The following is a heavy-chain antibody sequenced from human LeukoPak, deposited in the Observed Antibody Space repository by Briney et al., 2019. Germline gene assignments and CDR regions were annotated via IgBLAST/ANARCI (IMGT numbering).Heavy chain of an antibody. CDR3: ARDRGITMVRGRWFDP. V-gene: IGHV4-34*01. D-gene: IGHD3-10*01. CDR1: GGSFSGYY. CDR2: INHSGST. Sequence: SETLSLTCAVYGGSFSGYYWSWIRQPPGKGLEWIGEINHSGSTNYNPSLESRVTISVDTSKNQFSLKLSSVTAADTAVYYCARDRGITMVRGRWFDPWGQGTLVTVSS. J-gene: IGHJ5*02.